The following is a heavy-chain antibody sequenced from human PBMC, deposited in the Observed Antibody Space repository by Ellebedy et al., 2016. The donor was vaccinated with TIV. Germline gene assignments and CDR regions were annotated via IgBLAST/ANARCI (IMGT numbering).Heavy chain of an antibody. CDR2: IRTRAYGGTT. D-gene: IGHD3-10*01. CDR3: TRDPETYHYGSGRDY. J-gene: IGHJ4*02. CDR1: GFTFGDYA. V-gene: IGHV3-49*03. Sequence: GGSLRLSXAASGFTFGDYAIHWFRQAPGKGLEWVGFIRTRAYGGTTQYAASVKGRFTISRDDSKNIAYLQMNSLQTEDTAVYYCTRDPETYHYGSGRDYWGQGTLVRVSS.